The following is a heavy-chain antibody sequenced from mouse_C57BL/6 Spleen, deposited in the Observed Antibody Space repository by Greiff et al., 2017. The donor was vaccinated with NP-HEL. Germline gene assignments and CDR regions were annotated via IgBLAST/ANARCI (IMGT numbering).Heavy chain of an antibody. CDR1: GYSITSGYY. V-gene: IGHV3-6*01. D-gene: IGHD1-1*01. CDR3: ARGPITTVVPSGFAY. J-gene: IGHJ3*01. Sequence: ESGPGLVKPSQSLSLTCSVTGYSITSGYYWNWIRQFPGNKLEWMGYISYDGSNNYNPSLKNRISITRDTSKNQFFLKLNSVTTEDTATYYCARGPITTVVPSGFAYWGQGTLVTVSA. CDR2: ISYDGSN.